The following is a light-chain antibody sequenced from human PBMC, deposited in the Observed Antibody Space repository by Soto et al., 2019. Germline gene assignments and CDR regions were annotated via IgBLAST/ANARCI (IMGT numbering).Light chain of an antibody. CDR3: QQYGSATGFT. CDR1: QSVSSNY. V-gene: IGKV3-20*01. Sequence: EIVLTQSPGTLSLSPGERATLSCRASQSVSSNYLAWYQQKPGQAPRLLIYGASGRATGIPDRFSGSGSGTVFTLTISRLEPEDFAVYFCQQYGSATGFTFGPGTKVDIK. J-gene: IGKJ3*01. CDR2: GAS.